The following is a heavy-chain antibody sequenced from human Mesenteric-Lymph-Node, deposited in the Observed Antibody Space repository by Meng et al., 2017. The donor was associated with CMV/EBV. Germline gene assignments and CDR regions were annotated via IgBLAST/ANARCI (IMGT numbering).Heavy chain of an antibody. J-gene: IGHJ4*02. CDR3: ATTPRYCTGGSCCGYDY. CDR1: GYSLTELS. Sequence: ASVKVSCKVSGYSLTELSMHWVRQAPGKGLEWMGGFDPEDGETIYAQKFQGRVTMTEDTSTDTAYMELSSLRSEDTAVYYCATTPRYCTGGSCCGYDYWGQGTLVTVSS. D-gene: IGHD2-15*01. CDR2: FDPEDGET. V-gene: IGHV1-24*01.